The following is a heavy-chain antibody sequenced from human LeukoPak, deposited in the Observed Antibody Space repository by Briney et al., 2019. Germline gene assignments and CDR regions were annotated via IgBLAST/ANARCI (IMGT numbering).Heavy chain of an antibody. V-gene: IGHV3-53*01. CDR2: IYSGGTT. Sequence: GGSLRLSCAASGFTVSSNYMSWVRQAPGKGLEWVSVIYSGGTTYYADSVKGRFTISRDNSKNTLYLQMNSLRAEDTAVYYCARERSSSWGGGMDVWGKGTTVTVSS. J-gene: IGHJ6*04. CDR1: GFTVSSNY. CDR3: ARERSSSWGGGMDV. D-gene: IGHD6-13*01.